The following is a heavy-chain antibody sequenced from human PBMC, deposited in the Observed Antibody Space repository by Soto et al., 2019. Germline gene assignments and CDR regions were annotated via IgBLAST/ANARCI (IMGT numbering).Heavy chain of an antibody. CDR3: AKVSPDITGTTDWFDP. CDR2: ISGSGGST. CDR1: GFTFSSYA. V-gene: IGHV3-23*01. D-gene: IGHD1-7*01. J-gene: IGHJ5*02. Sequence: GGSLRLSCAASGFTFSSYAMSWVRQAPGKGLDWVSAISGSGGSTYYADSVKGRFTISRDNSKNTLYLQMNSLRADDTAVYYCAKVSPDITGTTDWFDPWGQGTLVTVSS.